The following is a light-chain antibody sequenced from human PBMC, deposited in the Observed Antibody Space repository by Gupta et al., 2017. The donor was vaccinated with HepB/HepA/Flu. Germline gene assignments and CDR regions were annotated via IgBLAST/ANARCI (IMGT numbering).Light chain of an antibody. V-gene: IGKV1-39*01. Sequence: DIQMTQSPSSLSASIGDRVTITCRASQSISRNLNWYRQKPGKAPEVLIYAASSLQSGVPSRFSGSGSGTDFTLTISSLQPEDFATFYCQQRDRTPHTFGQGTKVEIK. J-gene: IGKJ1*01. CDR1: QSISRN. CDR2: AAS. CDR3: QQRDRTPHT.